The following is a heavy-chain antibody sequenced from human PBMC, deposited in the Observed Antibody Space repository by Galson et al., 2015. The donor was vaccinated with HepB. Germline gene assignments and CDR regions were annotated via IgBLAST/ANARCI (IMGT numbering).Heavy chain of an antibody. Sequence: PALVKPTQTLTLTCTFSGFSLSTSGMCVSWIRQPPGKALEWLARIDWDDDKYYSTSLKTRLTISKDTSKNQVALTMTNMDPVDTATYYCARTRTTVTTTDAFDIWGQGTMVTVSS. D-gene: IGHD4-17*01. CDR3: ARTRTTVTTTDAFDI. CDR2: IDWDDDK. CDR1: GFSLSTSGMC. J-gene: IGHJ3*02. V-gene: IGHV2-70*11.